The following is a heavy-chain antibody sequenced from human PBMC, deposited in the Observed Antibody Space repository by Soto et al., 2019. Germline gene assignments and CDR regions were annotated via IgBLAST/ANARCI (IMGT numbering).Heavy chain of an antibody. D-gene: IGHD3-22*01. J-gene: IGHJ3*02. Sequence: QVQLVQSGAEVKKPGSSVKVSCKASGGTFSSYAISWVRQAPGQGLEWMGGIIPIFGTANYAQKFQGRVTITADESTSTAYMELSSRRSEDTAVYYCARRSTMIVEGGSDAFDIWGQGTMVTVSS. V-gene: IGHV1-69*01. CDR1: GGTFSSYA. CDR2: IIPIFGTA. CDR3: ARRSTMIVEGGSDAFDI.